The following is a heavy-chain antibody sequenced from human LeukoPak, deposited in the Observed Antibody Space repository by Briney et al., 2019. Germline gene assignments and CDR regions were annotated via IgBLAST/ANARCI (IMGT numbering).Heavy chain of an antibody. J-gene: IGHJ6*03. V-gene: IGHV4-34*01. CDR1: GGSFSDYY. CDR2: INHSGST. Sequence: PSESLSLTCTVYGGSFSDYYWSWIRQPPGKGLEWIGEINHSGSTNYNPSLKSRVTISVDTSKNQFSLKLSSVTAADTAVYYCARGLSSSWTRYYYVDVWGKGTTVTVSS. D-gene: IGHD6-13*01. CDR3: ARGLSSSWTRYYYVDV.